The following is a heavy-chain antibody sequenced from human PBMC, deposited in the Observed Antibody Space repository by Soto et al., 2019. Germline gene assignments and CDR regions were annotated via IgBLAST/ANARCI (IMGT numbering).Heavy chain of an antibody. V-gene: IGHV4-59*08. J-gene: IGHJ6*03. D-gene: IGHD2-15*01. CDR1: DGSISRYD. CDR2: IYHSGST. Sequence: SGTLALTCTVSDGSISRYDWSWIRQPPGKGLEWIGYIYHSGSTNYNPSLKSRVTISVDTSKNQFSLKLSSVTAADTAVYYCARQRGYCSGGSCYSGGGLHYYYYMDVWGKGTTVTVSS. CDR3: ARQRGYCSGGSCYSGGGLHYYYYMDV.